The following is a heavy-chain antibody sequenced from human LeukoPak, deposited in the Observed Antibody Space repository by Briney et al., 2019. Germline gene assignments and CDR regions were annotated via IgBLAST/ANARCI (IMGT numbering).Heavy chain of an antibody. Sequence: GGSLRLSCAASGFTFSTYAMHWVRQAPGKGLEWVAVISYDGSYKRYADSVKGRFTISRYNSKNTLYLQMNSLRVADTSVFYCAKYSSSSKYYHGMDVWGQGTTVTVSS. D-gene: IGHD6-13*01. CDR1: GFTFSTYA. J-gene: IGHJ6*02. V-gene: IGHV3-30*18. CDR3: AKYSSSSKYYHGMDV. CDR2: ISYDGSYK.